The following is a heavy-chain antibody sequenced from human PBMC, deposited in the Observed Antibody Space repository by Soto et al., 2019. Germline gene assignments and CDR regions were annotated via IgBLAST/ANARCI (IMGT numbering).Heavy chain of an antibody. J-gene: IGHJ4*02. V-gene: IGHV1-69*02. D-gene: IGHD3-10*01. CDR3: ATSYGSGYRAFDY. Sequence: QVQLVQSGAEVKRPGSSVKVSCKASGDTFNFYSINWVRQAPGLGLEWLGRVNPILSLSNYAQRFQGRVTXTXDXPTSTAYMILNSLKSEDTAIYYCATSYGSGYRAFDYWGQGALVTVSS. CDR2: VNPILSLS. CDR1: GDTFNFYS.